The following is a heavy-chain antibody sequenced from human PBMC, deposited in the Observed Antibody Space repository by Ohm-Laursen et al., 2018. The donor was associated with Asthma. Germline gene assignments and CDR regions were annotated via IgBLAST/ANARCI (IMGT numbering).Heavy chain of an antibody. CDR1: GGTFSSYA. Sequence: SSVKVSCKASGGTFSSYAISWVRQAPGQGLEWMGGIIPIFGTANYAQKFQGRVTITADESTSTAYMGLSSLRSEDTAVYYCARGRYDSSDYDLYGLDVWGQGTTVTVSS. D-gene: IGHD3-22*01. V-gene: IGHV1-69*01. J-gene: IGHJ6*02. CDR3: ARGRYDSSDYDLYGLDV. CDR2: IIPIFGTA.